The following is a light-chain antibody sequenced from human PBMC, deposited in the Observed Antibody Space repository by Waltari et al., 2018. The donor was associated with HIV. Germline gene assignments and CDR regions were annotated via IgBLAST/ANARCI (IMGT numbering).Light chain of an antibody. CDR3: QQYFNYPLT. Sequence: AIRLTQSQSSLSASTGDRVTITCRPSQDISTFLAWFQQKPGEAPHLLIYGASSLENGVPSRFSGSGSGTNFSLTISCLQSEDLATYFCQQYFNYPLTFGQGTRLDIK. J-gene: IGKJ5*01. CDR1: QDISTF. V-gene: IGKV1-8*01. CDR2: GAS.